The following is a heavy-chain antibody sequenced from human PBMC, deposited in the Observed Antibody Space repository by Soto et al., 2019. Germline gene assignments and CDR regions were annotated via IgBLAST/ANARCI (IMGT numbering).Heavy chain of an antibody. CDR1: GFTFNKFA. CDR2: IWFDGSDK. Sequence: QVQSVESGGGVVQPGRSLRLSCAASGFTFNKFAMHWVRQAPGKGLEWVAVIWFDGSDKYYADSVKGRFTISRDNSKNTRHLQRDSLRLEDTAKYYGARDLTRVTSNTFDSWGQGTLVPVSS. V-gene: IGHV3-33*01. CDR3: ARDLTRVTSNTFDS. D-gene: IGHD4-17*01. J-gene: IGHJ4*02.